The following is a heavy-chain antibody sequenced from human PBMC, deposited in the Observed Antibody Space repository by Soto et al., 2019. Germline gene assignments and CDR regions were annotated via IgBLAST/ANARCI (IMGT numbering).Heavy chain of an antibody. V-gene: IGHV3-30*18. D-gene: IGHD6-19*01. CDR3: AKGVRQWLVTSDFNY. J-gene: IGHJ4*01. Sequence: VQLVESGGGVVQPGRSLRLSCAASGFTFSDYAMHWVRQAPGKGLEWVAVVSHDGRNTHYADSVKGRFTISGDSSKNTVSQEMTSLRAEDTAVYYCAKGVRQWLVTSDFNYWGHGALVTVAS. CDR1: GFTFSDYA. CDR2: VSHDGRNT.